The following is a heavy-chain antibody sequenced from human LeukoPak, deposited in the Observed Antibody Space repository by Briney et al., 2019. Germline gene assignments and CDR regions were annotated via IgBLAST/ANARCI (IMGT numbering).Heavy chain of an antibody. D-gene: IGHD6-13*01. J-gene: IGHJ4*02. V-gene: IGHV4-59*01. CDR1: GGSISSYY. Sequence: SETLSLTCTVSGGSISSYYWSWIRQPPGRGLEWIGYVYYSGNTNYNPSLKSRVTTSVDTSKNQFSLNLSSVTAADTAVYYCARSYSSSWIDYWGQGTLVTVSS. CDR3: ARSYSSSWIDY. CDR2: VYYSGNT.